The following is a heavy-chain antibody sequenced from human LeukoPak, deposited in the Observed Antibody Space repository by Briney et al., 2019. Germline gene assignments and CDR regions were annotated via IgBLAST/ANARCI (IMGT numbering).Heavy chain of an antibody. CDR1: GGSISSGGYS. CDR2: IYHSGST. J-gene: IGHJ1*01. Sequence: PSQTLSLTCAVSGGSISSGGYSWSWIRQPPGKGLEWIGYIYHSGSTYYNPSLKSRVTISVDRSKNQFSLKLSSVTAADTAVYYCARGVGYCSGGSCYQGYFQHWGQGTLVTVSS. CDR3: ARGVGYCSGGSCYQGYFQH. D-gene: IGHD2-15*01. V-gene: IGHV4-30-2*01.